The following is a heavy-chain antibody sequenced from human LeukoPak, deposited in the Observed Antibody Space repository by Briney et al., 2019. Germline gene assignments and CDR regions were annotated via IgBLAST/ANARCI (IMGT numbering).Heavy chain of an antibody. V-gene: IGHV3-66*01. CDR3: ARDRIDYYGSGGYDY. J-gene: IGHJ4*02. D-gene: IGHD3-10*01. CDR2: IYSGGST. Sequence: GGSLRLSCAASGFTVSSNYMSWVRQAPGKGLEWVSVIYSGGSTYYADSVKGRFTISRDNSKNTLYLQMNSLRAEDTAVYYCARDRIDYYGSGGYDYWGQVTLVTVSS. CDR1: GFTVSSNY.